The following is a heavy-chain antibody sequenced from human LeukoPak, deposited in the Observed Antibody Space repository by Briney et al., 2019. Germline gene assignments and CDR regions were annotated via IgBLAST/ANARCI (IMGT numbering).Heavy chain of an antibody. Sequence: GGSLRLSCAASGFTFSNYWMTWVRQAPGKGLEWVANIKKDGSEKNYVDSVKGRFTISRDNAENSVSLQMNSLRVEDTATYYCARDPEVFRGGEIDNDHWGQGTLVTVSS. V-gene: IGHV3-7*01. CDR3: ARDPEVFRGGEIDNDH. J-gene: IGHJ4*02. CDR2: IKKDGSEK. CDR1: GFTFSNYW. D-gene: IGHD3-10*01.